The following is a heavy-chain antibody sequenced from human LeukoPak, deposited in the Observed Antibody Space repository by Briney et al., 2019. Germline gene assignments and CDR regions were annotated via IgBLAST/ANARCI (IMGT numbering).Heavy chain of an antibody. D-gene: IGHD2-15*01. J-gene: IGHJ6*02. CDR1: GFTFSSYA. CDR2: ISGSGGST. CDR3: AKDAGLRYCSGGSCYSLDYYYGMDV. V-gene: IGHV3-23*01. Sequence: GGSLRLSCAASGFTFSSYAMSWVRQAPGKGLECVSAISGSGGSTYYADSVKGRFTISRDNSKNTLYLQMNSLRAEDTAVYYCAKDAGLRYCSGGSCYSLDYYYGMDVWGQGTTVTVSS.